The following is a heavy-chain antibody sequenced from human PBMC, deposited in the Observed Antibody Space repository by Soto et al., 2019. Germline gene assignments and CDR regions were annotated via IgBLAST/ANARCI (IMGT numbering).Heavy chain of an antibody. CDR3: ARDLPSTGTLGY. Sequence: SQTLSLTCALSGDGVSTNSATLDWIMQSPSRGLEWLGRTYYRSKWFNDYAVSVKSRITINPDTSKNQFSLQLNSVTPEDTAVYYCARDLPSTGTLGYWGQGTLVTVSS. J-gene: IGHJ4*02. CDR2: TYYRSKWFN. D-gene: IGHD1-1*01. V-gene: IGHV6-1*01. CDR1: GDGVSTNSAT.